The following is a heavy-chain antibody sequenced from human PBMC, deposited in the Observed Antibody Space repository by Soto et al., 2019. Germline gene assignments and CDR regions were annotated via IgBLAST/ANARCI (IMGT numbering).Heavy chain of an antibody. Sequence: LSLTCTVSGGSVSSGSYYWSWIRQPPGKGLEWIGYIYYSGSTNYNPSLKSRVTILVDTSKNQFSLKLSSVTAADTAVYYCAGLGAHYGMDVWGQGTTVTVSS. CDR3: AGLGAHYGMDV. D-gene: IGHD3-10*01. V-gene: IGHV4-61*01. J-gene: IGHJ6*02. CDR1: GGSVSSGSYY. CDR2: IYYSGST.